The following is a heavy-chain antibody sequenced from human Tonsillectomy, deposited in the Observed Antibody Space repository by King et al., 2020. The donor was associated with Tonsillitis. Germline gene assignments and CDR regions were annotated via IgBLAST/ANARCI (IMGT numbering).Heavy chain of an antibody. D-gene: IGHD5-24*01. J-gene: IGHJ6*02. CDR1: GFTFSMYG. CDR3: ARSGYNSSASDPPFYFYSTDV. CDR2: VSHDGSEG. Sequence: VQLVESGGGVVQPGGSLRLSCTASGFTFSMYGIQWVRQAPGKGLEWVAVVSHDGSEGYYADFVEGRFTISRDNSKNLVYLQLYSLKSGDTAVYYCARSGYNSSASDPPFYFYSTDVWGRGTEVTVSS. V-gene: IGHV3-30*03.